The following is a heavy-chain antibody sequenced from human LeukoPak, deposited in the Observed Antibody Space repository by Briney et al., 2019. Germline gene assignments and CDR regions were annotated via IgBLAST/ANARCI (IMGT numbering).Heavy chain of an antibody. CDR2: ISSSSSYI. CDR1: GFTFSSYS. J-gene: IGHJ4*02. D-gene: IGHD2-15*01. Sequence: GGSLRLSCAASGFTFSSYSMNWVRQAPGKGLEWVSSISSSSSYIYYADSVKGRFTISRDNAKNSLHLQMNSLRAEDTAVYYCASGYCSGGSCYAGTGAWGQGTLVTVSS. CDR3: ASGYCSGGSCYAGTGA. V-gene: IGHV3-21*01.